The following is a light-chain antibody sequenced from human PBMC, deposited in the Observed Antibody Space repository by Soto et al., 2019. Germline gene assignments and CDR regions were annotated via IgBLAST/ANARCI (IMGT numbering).Light chain of an antibody. CDR2: GAS. CDR1: QTVSSNY. CDR3: QMYNNWVAT. Sequence: EIVLTQSPGTLSLSPGEGATLSCWASQTVSSNYLAWYQQRPGQAPRLIIYGASSRATGIPDRFSGSGSGTDFTLTINSLQSEDFAVYYCQMYNNWVATFGGGTKVDIK. V-gene: IGKV3-20*01. J-gene: IGKJ4*01.